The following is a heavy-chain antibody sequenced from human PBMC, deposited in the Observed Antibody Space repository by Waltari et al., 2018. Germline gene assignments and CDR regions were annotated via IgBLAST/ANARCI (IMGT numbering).Heavy chain of an antibody. Sequence: QVQLVQSGAEVKKPGSSVTVSCKASGYSFTAYYMNWVRQAPGQGLEWMGWINPNSGGTNYAQKFQGRVTMTRDTSISTAYMELSSLRSDDTAVYYCARVISGSYEIDPWGQGTLVTVSS. CDR2: INPNSGGT. CDR1: GYSFTAYY. V-gene: IGHV1-2*02. J-gene: IGHJ5*02. D-gene: IGHD1-26*01. CDR3: ARVISGSYEIDP.